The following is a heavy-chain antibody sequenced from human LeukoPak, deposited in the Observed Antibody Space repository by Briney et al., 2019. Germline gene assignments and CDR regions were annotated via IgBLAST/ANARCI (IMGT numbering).Heavy chain of an antibody. J-gene: IGHJ4*02. V-gene: IGHV4-34*01. CDR2: INHSGST. CDR3: ARVHNPYYFDY. Sequence: SSETLSLTCAVYGGSFSGYYWSWIRQPPGKGLEWIGEINHSGSTNYNPSLKSRVTISVDTSKNQFSLKLSSVTAADTAVYYCARVHNPYYFDYWGQGTLVTVSS. D-gene: IGHD1-1*01. CDR1: GGSFSGYY.